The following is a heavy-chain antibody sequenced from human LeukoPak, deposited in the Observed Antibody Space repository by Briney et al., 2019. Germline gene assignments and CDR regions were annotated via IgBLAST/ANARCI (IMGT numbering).Heavy chain of an antibody. CDR3: ARHVFSGGLDY. Sequence: SETLSLTCTVSGASISSSNYYWGWIRQAPGKGLEWIGTIYYSGSTYYTPSLKSRVTISVDTPKNQFSLELSSVTAADTAVYFCARHVFSGGLDYWGQGSLVTVSS. CDR2: IYYSGST. J-gene: IGHJ4*02. D-gene: IGHD2/OR15-2a*01. V-gene: IGHV4-39*01. CDR1: GASISSSNYY.